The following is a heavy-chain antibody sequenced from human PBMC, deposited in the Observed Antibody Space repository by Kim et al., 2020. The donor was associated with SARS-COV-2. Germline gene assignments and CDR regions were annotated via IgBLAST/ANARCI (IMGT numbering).Heavy chain of an antibody. CDR1: GFTFSSYW. Sequence: GGSLRLSCAASGFTFSSYWMHWVRQAPGKGLVWVSHINTDGTTTIYADSVKGRFTISRDNAKNTLYLQMKNLRAEDTAVYYCARAMTTTTINWFDPWGQGTLVTASS. CDR3: ARAMTTTTINWFDP. CDR2: INTDGTTT. D-gene: IGHD4-17*01. V-gene: IGHV3-74*01. J-gene: IGHJ5*02.